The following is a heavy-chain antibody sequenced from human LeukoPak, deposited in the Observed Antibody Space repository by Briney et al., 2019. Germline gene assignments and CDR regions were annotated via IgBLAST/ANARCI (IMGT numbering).Heavy chain of an antibody. Sequence: ASVKVSCKASGYTFTSYGISWVRQAPGQGLEWMGWISAYNGNTNYAQKLQGRVTMTTDTSTSTAYMELRSLRSDDTAVYYCARDRSRPYYDFWRPYAFDIWGQGTMVTVSS. CDR3: ARDRSRPYYDFWRPYAFDI. J-gene: IGHJ3*02. V-gene: IGHV1-18*01. CDR2: ISAYNGNT. D-gene: IGHD3-3*01. CDR1: GYTFTSYG.